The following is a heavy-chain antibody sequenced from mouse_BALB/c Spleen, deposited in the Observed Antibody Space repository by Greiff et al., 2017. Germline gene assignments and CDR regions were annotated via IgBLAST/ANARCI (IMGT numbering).Heavy chain of an antibody. D-gene: IGHD1-1*01. CDR3: TRERFITTVVAAY. J-gene: IGHJ3*01. V-gene: IGHV1-5*01. CDR2: IYPGNSDT. Sequence: VQLQQSGTVLARPGASVKMSCKASGYTFTSYWMHWVKQRPGQGLEWIGAIYPGNSDTSYNQKFKGKAKLTAVTSTSTAYMELSSLTNEDSAVYYCTRERFITTVVAAYWGQGTLVTVSA. CDR1: GYTFTSYW.